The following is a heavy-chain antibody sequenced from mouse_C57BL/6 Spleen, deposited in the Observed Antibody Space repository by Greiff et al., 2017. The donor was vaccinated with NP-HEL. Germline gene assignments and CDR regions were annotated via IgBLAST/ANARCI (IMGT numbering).Heavy chain of an antibody. D-gene: IGHD6-1*01. J-gene: IGHJ4*01. Sequence: VKLMESGPGLVQPSQSLSITCTVSGFSLTSYGVHWVRQSPGKGLEWLGVIWSGGSTDYNAAFISRLSISKDNSKNQVFFKMNSLQADDTAISYCARTPASYYAMDYWGQGTSVTVSS. CDR2: IWSGGST. CDR3: ARTPASYYAMDY. V-gene: IGHV2-2*01. CDR1: GFSLTSYG.